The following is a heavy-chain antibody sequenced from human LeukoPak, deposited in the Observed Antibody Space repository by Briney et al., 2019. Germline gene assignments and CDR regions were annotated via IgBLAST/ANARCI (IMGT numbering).Heavy chain of an antibody. CDR2: INPSGGST. D-gene: IGHD3-22*01. V-gene: IGHV1-46*01. CDR1: GYTFTSYY. CDR3: ARGGEITMIVE. J-gene: IGHJ4*02. Sequence: ASVKVSCTASGYTFTSYYMHWVRQAPGQGLEWMGIINPSGGSTSYAQKFQGRVTMTRDMSTSTVYMELSSLRSEDTAVYYCARGGEITMIVEWGQGTLVTVSS.